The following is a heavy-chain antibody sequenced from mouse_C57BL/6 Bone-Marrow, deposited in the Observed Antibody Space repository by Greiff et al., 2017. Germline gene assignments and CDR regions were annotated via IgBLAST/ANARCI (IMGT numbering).Heavy chain of an antibody. V-gene: IGHV1-39*01. CDR3: ARGYDYDYAMDY. CDR2: INPNYGTT. J-gene: IGHJ4*01. Sequence: VQLQQSGPELVKPGASVKISCKASGYSFTDYNMNWVKQRHGKGLEWLGVINPNYGTTSYNQMFKGKATLTVDQSYSTAYMQLNSLTSEDSAVYYCARGYDYDYAMDYWGQGTSVTVSS. CDR1: GYSFTDYN. D-gene: IGHD2-4*01.